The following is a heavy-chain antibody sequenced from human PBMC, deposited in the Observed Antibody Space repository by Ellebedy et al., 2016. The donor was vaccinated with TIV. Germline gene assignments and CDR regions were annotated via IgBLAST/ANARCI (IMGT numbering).Heavy chain of an antibody. CDR1: GITFSSYV. CDR2: ISSNGGGT. V-gene: IGHV3-64D*06. J-gene: IGHJ4*02. Sequence: PGGSLRLSCSASGITFSSYVIHWVRQAPGKGLEHVSTISSNGGGTYYADSVKGRFTISRDNSKNTLYLQMSTLRTEDTAVYYCVTGAGLHWGQGTLVTVSS. CDR3: VTGAGLH.